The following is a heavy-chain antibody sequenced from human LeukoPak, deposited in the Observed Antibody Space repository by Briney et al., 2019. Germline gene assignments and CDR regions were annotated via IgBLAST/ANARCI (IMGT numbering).Heavy chain of an antibody. V-gene: IGHV1-2*02. Sequence: ASVKVSCKASGYTFTGYYMHWVRQAPGQGLEWMGWINPNSGGTNYAQKFQGRVTMTRDTSISTAYMELSRLRSDDTAVYYCARGRSVTKDYYYYMDVWGKGTTVTVSS. CDR1: GYTFTGYY. J-gene: IGHJ6*03. CDR3: ARGRSVTKDYYYYMDV. D-gene: IGHD4-17*01. CDR2: INPNSGGT.